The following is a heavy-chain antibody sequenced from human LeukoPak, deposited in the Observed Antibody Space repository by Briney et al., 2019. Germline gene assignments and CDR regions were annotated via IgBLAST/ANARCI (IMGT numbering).Heavy chain of an antibody. CDR2: ISSSSSTI. CDR1: GFTFSSYS. Sequence: PGGSLRLSCAASGFTFSSYSMNWVRQAPGKGLEWVSYISSSSSTIYHADSVKGRFTISRDNAKNSLYLQMNSLRAEDTAVYYCARWGEVGATPDAFDIWGQGTMVTVSS. V-gene: IGHV3-48*04. CDR3: ARWGEVGATPDAFDI. D-gene: IGHD1-26*01. J-gene: IGHJ3*02.